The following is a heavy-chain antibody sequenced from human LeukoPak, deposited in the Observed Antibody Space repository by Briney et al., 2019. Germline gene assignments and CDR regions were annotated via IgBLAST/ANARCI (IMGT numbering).Heavy chain of an antibody. CDR3: ARVGDAVRGVELDY. Sequence: RASVKVSCTASGYTFTGYYMHWVRQAPGQGLEWMGWINPNSGGTNYAQKFQGWVTMTRDTSISTAYMELSRLRSDDTAVYYCARVGDAVRGVELDYWGQGTLVTVSS. CDR2: INPNSGGT. CDR1: GYTFTGYY. J-gene: IGHJ4*02. D-gene: IGHD3-10*01. V-gene: IGHV1-2*04.